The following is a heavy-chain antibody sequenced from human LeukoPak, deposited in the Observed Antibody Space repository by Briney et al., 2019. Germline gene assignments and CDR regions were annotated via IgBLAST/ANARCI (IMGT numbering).Heavy chain of an antibody. CDR2: ISAYNGNT. CDR3: ARGEGEIYYFDY. V-gene: IGHV1-18*01. D-gene: IGHD3-10*01. Sequence: ASVKVSCKASGYTFTSYGISWVRQAPGQGLEWMGWISAYNGNTNYAQKFQGRVTITADESTSTAYMELSSLRSEDTAVYYCARGEGEIYYFDYWGQGTLVTVSS. J-gene: IGHJ4*02. CDR1: GYTFTSYG.